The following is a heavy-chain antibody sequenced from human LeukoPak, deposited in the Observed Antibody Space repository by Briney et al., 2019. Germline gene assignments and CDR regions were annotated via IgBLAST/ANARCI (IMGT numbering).Heavy chain of an antibody. CDR2: IYHDGRT. Sequence: SQTLSLTCTVSSGSISSGSYYWSWLRQPPGKGLEWIGYIYHDGRTYYTPSLKSRLTISLDRSKNQFSLNLSSVTAADTAVYYCAREAGSSSGVVDYWGQGTLVTVSS. CDR3: AREAGSSSGVVDY. J-gene: IGHJ4*02. D-gene: IGHD6-6*01. CDR1: SGSISSGSYY. V-gene: IGHV4-30-2*01.